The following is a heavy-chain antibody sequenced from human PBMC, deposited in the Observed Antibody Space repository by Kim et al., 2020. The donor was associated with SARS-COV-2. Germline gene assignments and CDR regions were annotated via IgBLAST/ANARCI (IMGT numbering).Heavy chain of an antibody. D-gene: IGHD6-13*01. J-gene: IGHJ4*01. Sequence: GGSLRLSCEASEFTFSTYAMSWVRQAPGKGLEWVSVISGSDGGSYYADSVRGRITISRDNSKNTLYLQMNSLRAEDTAVYYCAKGGQHLVQGYFDFWGQGTLVTVSS. V-gene: IGHV3-23*01. CDR2: ISGSDGGS. CDR3: AKGGQHLVQGYFDF. CDR1: EFTFSTYA.